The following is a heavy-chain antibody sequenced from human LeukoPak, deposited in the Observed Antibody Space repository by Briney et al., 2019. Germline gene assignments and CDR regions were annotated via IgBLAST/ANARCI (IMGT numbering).Heavy chain of an antibody. CDR2: IYTSVST. Sequence: LETLSLTPTVSGGSPTRYYWSCIRQPAGHGLEWIGRIYTSVSTNYTPSLKPRVTVSVYTSKNQFSLNPSSVTAADTAVYYCAGSNTLPVTTLYYFDYWGQGTLVTVSS. D-gene: IGHD4-11*01. V-gene: IGHV4-4*07. CDR1: GGSPTRYY. CDR3: AGSNTLPVTTLYYFDY. J-gene: IGHJ4*02.